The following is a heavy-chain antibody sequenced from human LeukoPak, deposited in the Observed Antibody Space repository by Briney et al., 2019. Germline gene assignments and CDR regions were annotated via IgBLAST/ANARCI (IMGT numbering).Heavy chain of an antibody. CDR2: ISSSSSYI. CDR1: GFIFSTYN. J-gene: IGHJ4*02. Sequence: KPGGSLRLSCATSGFIFSTYNMNWVRQAPGKGLEWVSSISSSSSYIYYADSVKGRFTISRDNAKNSLYLQMNGLRAEDTAVYYCARASPAIAARDYWGQGTLVTVSS. CDR3: ARASPAIAARDY. D-gene: IGHD6-6*01. V-gene: IGHV3-21*01.